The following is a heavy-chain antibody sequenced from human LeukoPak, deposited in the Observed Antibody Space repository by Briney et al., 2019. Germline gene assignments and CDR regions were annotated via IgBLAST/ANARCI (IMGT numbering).Heavy chain of an antibody. Sequence: SETLSLTCTVSSGSISGYYWSWIRQSPGKGLEWLGYVHDSAGTIYNPSLKSRVTISVGTSKTQFSLKVTSVTTADTAVYYCAKGRKDFDTNLGPFDSWGQGILVTVSS. V-gene: IGHV4-59*01. CDR1: SGSISGYY. CDR2: VHDSAGT. CDR3: AKGRKDFDTNLGPFDS. D-gene: IGHD3-9*01. J-gene: IGHJ4*02.